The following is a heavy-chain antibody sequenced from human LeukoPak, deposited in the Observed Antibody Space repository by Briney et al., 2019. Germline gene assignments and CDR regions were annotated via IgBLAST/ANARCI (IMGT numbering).Heavy chain of an antibody. Sequence: GGSLRLSCAASGFTLSNAWMNWVRQAPGKGLEWVSAISGSGGSTYYADSVKGRFTISRDNSKNTLYLQMNSLRAEDTAVYYCAKGEVGATIGGYYFDYWGQGTLVTVSS. CDR1: GFTLSNAW. CDR3: AKGEVGATIGGYYFDY. CDR2: ISGSGGST. D-gene: IGHD1-26*01. J-gene: IGHJ4*02. V-gene: IGHV3-23*01.